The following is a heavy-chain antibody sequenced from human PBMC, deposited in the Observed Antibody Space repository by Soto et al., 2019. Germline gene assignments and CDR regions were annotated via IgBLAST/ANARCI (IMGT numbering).Heavy chain of an antibody. J-gene: IGHJ6*02. CDR1: GFAFSTYA. V-gene: IGHV3-23*01. Sequence: PGGSLRLSCAAAGFAFSTYAMPWVRQAPGKGLEWVSAISGSGGSTNYADSVKGRFTISRDNAKNTLYLQMNSLRAEDTAVYYCAKWALSSSSWYYQLYYYGMDVWGQGTTVTVSS. CDR3: AKWALSSSSWYYQLYYYGMDV. D-gene: IGHD6-13*01. CDR2: ISGSGGST.